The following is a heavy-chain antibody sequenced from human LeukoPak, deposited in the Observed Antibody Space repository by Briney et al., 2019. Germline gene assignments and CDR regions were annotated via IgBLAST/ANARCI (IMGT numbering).Heavy chain of an antibody. CDR2: INHSGST. D-gene: IGHD6-19*01. CDR1: GGSFSGYY. V-gene: IGHV4-34*01. J-gene: IGHJ4*02. CDR3: ARDGPLAVAYFDY. Sequence: PSETLSLTCVVYGGSFSGYYWSWIRQPPGKGLEWIGEINHSGSTNYNPSLKSRVTISVDTSKNQFSLKLSSVTAADTAVYYCARDGPLAVAYFDYWGQGTLVTVSS.